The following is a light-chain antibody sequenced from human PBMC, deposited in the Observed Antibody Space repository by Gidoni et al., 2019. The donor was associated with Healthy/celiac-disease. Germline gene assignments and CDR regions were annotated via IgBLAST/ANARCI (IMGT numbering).Light chain of an antibody. V-gene: IGKV1-39*01. Sequence: DRQMTQSPSSLSASVGDRVTITCRASHSISSYLNLYQQKQGKAPKLLIYAAFSLQSGVPSRFSGSGSGTDFTLPISSLQPEDFATYYCQQSYSTPYTFGQGTKLEIK. CDR3: QQSYSTPYT. CDR2: AAF. J-gene: IGKJ2*01. CDR1: HSISSY.